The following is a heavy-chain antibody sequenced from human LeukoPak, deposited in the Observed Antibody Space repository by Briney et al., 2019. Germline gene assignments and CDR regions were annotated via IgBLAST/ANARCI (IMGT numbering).Heavy chain of an antibody. V-gene: IGHV3-30*02. J-gene: IGHJ4*02. Sequence: HPGGSLRLSCAASGSTFKTYGMHWVRQAPGKGLDWVAFIEKDGSNKYYADSVKGRFTVSRDNSKNRLYLQMNSLRPEETALYYCAKDLEQWSAVPEYWGQGTLVIVSS. CDR2: IEKDGSNK. CDR3: AKDLEQWSAVPEY. D-gene: IGHD6-19*01. CDR1: GSTFKTYG.